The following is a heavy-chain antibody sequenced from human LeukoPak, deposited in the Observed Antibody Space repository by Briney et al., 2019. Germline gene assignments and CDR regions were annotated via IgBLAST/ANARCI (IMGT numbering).Heavy chain of an antibody. CDR1: GFSFRRYS. Sequence: GRSVRLLCVGSGFSFRRYSMKWVRQASRKGLEWVSSISSSSSYIYYADSVKGRFTISRDNAKNSLYLQMNSLRAEDTAVYYCASYLLDWNYSVVWGQGTLVTVSS. CDR2: ISSSSSYI. V-gene: IGHV3-21*01. J-gene: IGHJ4*02. D-gene: IGHD1-7*01. CDR3: ASYLLDWNYSVV.